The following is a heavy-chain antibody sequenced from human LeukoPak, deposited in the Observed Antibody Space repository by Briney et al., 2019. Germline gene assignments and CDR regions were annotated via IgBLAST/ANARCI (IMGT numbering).Heavy chain of an antibody. V-gene: IGHV3-7*01. CDR2: IKQDGSEK. J-gene: IGHJ4*02. D-gene: IGHD6-13*01. Sequence: PGGSLRLSCAASGFAFSSYWMSWVRQAPGKGLKGVANIKQDGSEKFYVDSVKGRFTISRDNAKSSLYLQMSSLRTEDTAVYYCARVVGYSSSWYADYWGKGTLVTVSS. CDR3: ARVVGYSSSWYADY. CDR1: GFAFSSYW.